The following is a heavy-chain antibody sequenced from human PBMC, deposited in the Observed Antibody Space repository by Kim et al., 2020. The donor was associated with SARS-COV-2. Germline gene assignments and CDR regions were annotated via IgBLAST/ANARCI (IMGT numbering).Heavy chain of an antibody. V-gene: IGHV4-39*01. CDR3: ARLVTSGEQWLVHDYY. CDR1: GGSISSSSYY. Sequence: SETLSLTCTVSGGSISSSSYYWGWIRQPPGKGLEWIGSIYYSGSTYYNPSLKSRVTISVDTSKNQFSLKLSSVTAADTAVYYCARLVTSGEQWLVHDYY. D-gene: IGHD6-19*01. J-gene: IGHJ6*01. CDR2: IYYSGST.